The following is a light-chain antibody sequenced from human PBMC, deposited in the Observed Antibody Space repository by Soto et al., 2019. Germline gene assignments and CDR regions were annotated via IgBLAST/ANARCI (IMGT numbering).Light chain of an antibody. CDR1: QSVSSRY. J-gene: IGKJ2*01. CDR3: QQYGSSPPYT. Sequence: EIVLTQSPGTLSLSPGERATLSCRASQSVSSRYLAWYQQKLGQAPRLLMYGPSSRATAIPDRFSGSGSGTDITLTISRLEPEDFAVYYCQQYGSSPPYTFGQGTKLEIK. V-gene: IGKV3-20*01. CDR2: GPS.